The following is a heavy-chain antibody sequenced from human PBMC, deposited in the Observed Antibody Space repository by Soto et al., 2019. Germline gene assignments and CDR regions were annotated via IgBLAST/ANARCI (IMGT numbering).Heavy chain of an antibody. CDR2: ISGSGGST. Sequence: GGSLRLSCAASGFTFSSYAMSWVRQAPGKGLEWVSAISGSGGSTYYADSVKGRFTITRDNSKNTLYLQMNSMRAEDTAVYYCAKDIAGSSSLGAFDIWGQGTMVTVSS. J-gene: IGHJ3*02. CDR1: GFTFSSYA. V-gene: IGHV3-23*01. CDR3: AKDIAGSSSLGAFDI. D-gene: IGHD6-13*01.